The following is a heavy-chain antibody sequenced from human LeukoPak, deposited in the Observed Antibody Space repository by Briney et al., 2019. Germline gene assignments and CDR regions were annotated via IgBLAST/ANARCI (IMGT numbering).Heavy chain of an antibody. J-gene: IGHJ4*02. CDR3: AREFSGYDLEYFDY. CDR2: IYYSGST. Sequence: PSETLSLTCTVSGGSISSYYWSWIRQPPGKGLEWIGYIYYSGSTNYNPSLKSRVTISVDTSKNQFSLKLSSVTAADTAVYYCAREFSGYDLEYFDYWGQGTLVTVSS. D-gene: IGHD5-12*01. V-gene: IGHV4-59*12. CDR1: GGSISSYY.